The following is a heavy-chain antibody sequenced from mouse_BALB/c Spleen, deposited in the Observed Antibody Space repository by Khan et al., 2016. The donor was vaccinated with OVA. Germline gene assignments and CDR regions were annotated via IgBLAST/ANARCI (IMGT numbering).Heavy chain of an antibody. J-gene: IGHJ3*01. CDR1: GYSFTSYY. CDR2: IDPFSGGS. V-gene: IGHV1-31*01. Sequence: VQLQQSGPELMKPGASVKISCKASGYSFTSYYIHWVMQRHGESLEWIGYIDPFSGGSTYNQKFKGKATLTVDKSSSTAYIHLSNLTSEDSAVYYCTIHGYVAWFTYWGQGTLVTVSA. CDR3: TIHGYVAWFTY. D-gene: IGHD2-2*01.